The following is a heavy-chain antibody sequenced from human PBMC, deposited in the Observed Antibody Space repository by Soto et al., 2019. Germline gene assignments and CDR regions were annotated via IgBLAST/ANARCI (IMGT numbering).Heavy chain of an antibody. CDR2: ISYSGST. CDR3: ARDFFGEYYYGMDV. D-gene: IGHD3-10*01. V-gene: IGHV4-30-4*01. CDR1: GGSISSGDYY. J-gene: IGHJ6*02. Sequence: QVQLQESGPGLVKPSQTLSLTCTVSGGSISSGDYYWSWIRQPPGKGLEWIGYISYSGSTYYNPSLKSRVTIPVDTSKNQSSLKLSSVTAADTAVYYCARDFFGEYYYGMDVWGQGTTVTVSS.